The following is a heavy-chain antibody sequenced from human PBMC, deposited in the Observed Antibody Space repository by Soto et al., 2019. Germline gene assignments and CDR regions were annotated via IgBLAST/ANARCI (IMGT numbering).Heavy chain of an antibody. CDR3: PIGYGDYVPNCFAP. CDR1: GGSISSGDYY. J-gene: IGHJ5*02. CDR2: IYYSGST. D-gene: IGHD4-17*01. Sequence: SETLSLTCTVSGGSISSGDYYWSWIRQPPGKGLEWIGYIYYSGSTYYNPSLKSRVTISVDTSKNQFSLKLSSVTAADTAVYYWPIGYGDYVPNCFAPWGQGPLVPVPS. V-gene: IGHV4-30-4*01.